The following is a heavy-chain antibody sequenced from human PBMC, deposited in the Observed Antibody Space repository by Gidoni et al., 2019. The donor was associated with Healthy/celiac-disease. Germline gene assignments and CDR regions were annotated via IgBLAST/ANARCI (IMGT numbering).Heavy chain of an antibody. D-gene: IGHD3-22*01. Sequence: EVPLLESGGGLVQPGGSLRLSCAASGFPFSSYAMRWVRQAPGKGLVWVSAISDSGGSTYYADSVKGRFTRSRDNSKNTLYLQMNSLRAEDTAVYYCAKDNVPYYDSSGADYYYYGMDVWGQGTTVTVSS. CDR1: GFPFSSYA. CDR2: ISDSGGST. V-gene: IGHV3-23*01. CDR3: AKDNVPYYDSSGADYYYYGMDV. J-gene: IGHJ6*02.